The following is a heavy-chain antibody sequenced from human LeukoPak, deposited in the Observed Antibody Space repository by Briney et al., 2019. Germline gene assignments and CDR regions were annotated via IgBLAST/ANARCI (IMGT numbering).Heavy chain of an antibody. CDR3: AKTVVVTATTYYFDY. V-gene: IGHV3-23*01. CDR1: GFTFSNYA. CDR2: ISGGGGSR. J-gene: IGHJ4*02. Sequence: GGSLRLSCAASGFTFSNYAMSWVRQAPGKGLEWVSAISGGGGSRDYADSVKGRLTISRDNSKNTLYLQMNSLRAEDTAVYYCAKTVVVTATTYYFDYWGQGTLVTVSS. D-gene: IGHD2-15*01.